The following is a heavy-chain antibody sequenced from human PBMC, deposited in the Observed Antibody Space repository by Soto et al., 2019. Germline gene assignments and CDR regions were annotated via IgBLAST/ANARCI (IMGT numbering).Heavy chain of an antibody. J-gene: IGHJ6*02. Sequence: GGSLRLSCATSGFTLSSYSMNWVRQPPKMVLEWVASISSSSRYIYYADAGSGRFTISRDNAKNSLYLQINSLRAEDTAVYYCARDRLVAATSAPPYCYYGMDVWGQGTTVTVSS. CDR1: GFTLSSYS. CDR3: ARDRLVAATSAPPYCYYGMDV. D-gene: IGHD2-15*01. CDR2: ISSSSRYI. V-gene: IGHV3-21*01.